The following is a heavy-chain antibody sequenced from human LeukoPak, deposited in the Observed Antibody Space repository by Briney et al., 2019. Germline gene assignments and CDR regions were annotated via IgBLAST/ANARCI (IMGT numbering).Heavy chain of an antibody. Sequence: SETLSLTCIVSGGSIRSSTSYWGWIRQPPGKGLQWIGSIYDSGSTNYNPSLKSRVTISVDTSKNQFSLKLSSVTAADTAVYYCARAGYSYGYFFDYWGQGTLVTVSS. CDR2: IYDSGST. J-gene: IGHJ4*02. V-gene: IGHV4-39*07. CDR3: ARAGYSYGYFFDY. D-gene: IGHD5-18*01. CDR1: GGSIRSSTSY.